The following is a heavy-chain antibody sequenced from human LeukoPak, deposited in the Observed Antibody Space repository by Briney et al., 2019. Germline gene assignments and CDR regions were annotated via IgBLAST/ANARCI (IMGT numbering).Heavy chain of an antibody. CDR3: AREGYCSGGSCLNWFDP. J-gene: IGHJ5*02. CDR2: IYYSGST. V-gene: IGHV4-59*01. CDR1: GGSISSYY. Sequence: SETLSLTCTVSGGSISSYYWSWIRQPPGKGPEWIGYIYYSGSTNYNPSLKSRVTISVDTSKNQFSLKLSSVTAADTAVYYCAREGYCSGGSCLNWFDPWGQGTLVTVSS. D-gene: IGHD2-15*01.